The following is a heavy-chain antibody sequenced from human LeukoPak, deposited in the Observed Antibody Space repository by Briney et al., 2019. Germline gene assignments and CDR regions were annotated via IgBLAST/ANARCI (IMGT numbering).Heavy chain of an antibody. CDR3: ARVYYGSGSLYYYYYYMDV. V-gene: IGHV3-66*01. D-gene: IGHD3-10*01. Sequence: GGSLRLSCAASGFTVSSNYMSWVRQAPGKGLEWVSVIYSGGSTYYADSVKGRFTISRDNSKNTLYLQMNSLRAENTAVYYCARVYYGSGSLYYYYYYMDVWGKGTTVTISS. CDR1: GFTVSSNY. CDR2: IYSGGST. J-gene: IGHJ6*03.